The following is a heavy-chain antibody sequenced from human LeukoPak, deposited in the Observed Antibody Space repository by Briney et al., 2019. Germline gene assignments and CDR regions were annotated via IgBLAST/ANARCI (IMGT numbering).Heavy chain of an antibody. V-gene: IGHV4-59*01. Sequence: ASETLSLTCTVSGGSISSYYWSWIRQPPEKGPEWIGYIYCSGSTNYNPSLKSRVTISVDASKNQFSLKLSSVTAAGTAVYYCARITYCSGGSCFYGMDVWGQGTTVTVSS. J-gene: IGHJ6*02. CDR1: GGSISSYY. D-gene: IGHD2-15*01. CDR3: ARITYCSGGSCFYGMDV. CDR2: IYCSGST.